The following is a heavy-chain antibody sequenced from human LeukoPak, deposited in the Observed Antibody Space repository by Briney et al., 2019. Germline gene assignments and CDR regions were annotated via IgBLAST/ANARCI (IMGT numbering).Heavy chain of an antibody. J-gene: IGHJ5*01. CDR3: ARDLRRDESSNYYYIGWFDL. D-gene: IGHD3-22*01. CDR2: MNPNSGDT. V-gene: IGHV1-8*03. CDR1: GYTFSSYD. Sequence: GASVKVSCEASGYTFSSYDINWVRQATGQGLEWMGWMNPNSGDTGYAQKFQGRVTITRGTSISTAYMELSSLRSEDTAVYYCARDLRRDESSNYYYIGWFDLWGQGTLVTVSS.